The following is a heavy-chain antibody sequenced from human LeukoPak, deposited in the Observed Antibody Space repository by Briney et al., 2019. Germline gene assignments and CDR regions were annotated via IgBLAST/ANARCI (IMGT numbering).Heavy chain of an antibody. CDR1: GGSISPYC. J-gene: IGHJ3*02. V-gene: IGHV4-59*01. Sequence: SETLSLTCTVSGGSISPYCWSWIRQPPGKGLEWIGYIFYTGNTNYNPSLKSRVTISVDTSKNQFSLKLNSVTAADTAVFYCARHYYDSSGYDAFDIWGQGTMVTVSS. CDR2: IFYTGNT. D-gene: IGHD3-22*01. CDR3: ARHYYDSSGYDAFDI.